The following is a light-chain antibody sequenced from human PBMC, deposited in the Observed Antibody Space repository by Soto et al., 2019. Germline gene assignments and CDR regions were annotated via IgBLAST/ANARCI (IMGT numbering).Light chain of an antibody. CDR3: SSYAGSNNLV. Sequence: QSVLTQPPSASGSPGQSVTISCTGTSSDVGGYDYVSWYQQHPGKAPKLMIYEVTKRSSGVPERFSGSKSGKTASLTVSGLQADDEADYYCSSYAGSNNLVFGGGTKLTVL. V-gene: IGLV2-8*01. J-gene: IGLJ2*01. CDR1: SSDVGGYDY. CDR2: EVT.